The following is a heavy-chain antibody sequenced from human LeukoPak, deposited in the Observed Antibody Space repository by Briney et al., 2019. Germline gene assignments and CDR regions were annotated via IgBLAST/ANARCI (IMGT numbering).Heavy chain of an antibody. CDR2: IRYDGSNK. J-gene: IGHJ4*02. CDR3: AKDQDIVVVPAAPKSGYFDY. D-gene: IGHD2-2*01. Sequence: GGSLRRSCAASGFTFSSYGMHWVRQAPGKGLEWVAFIRYDGSNKYYADSVKGRFTISRDNSKNTLYLQMNSLRAEDTAVYYCAKDQDIVVVPAAPKSGYFDYWGQGTLVTVSS. V-gene: IGHV3-30*02. CDR1: GFTFSSYG.